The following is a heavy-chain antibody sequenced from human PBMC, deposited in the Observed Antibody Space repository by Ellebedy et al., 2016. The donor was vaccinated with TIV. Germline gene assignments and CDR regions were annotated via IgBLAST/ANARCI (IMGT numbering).Heavy chain of an antibody. CDR2: IKQDGCEK. Sequence: GGSLRLXXAASGFSFSSFWMTWVRQAPGKGLEWVANIKQDGCEKNYVDSVKGRFTISRDNAKNSFYLQMNSLRAEDTAVYYCVRDVPAFMIPFGGVIVWGQGTLVTVSS. CDR3: VRDVPAFMIPFGGVIV. J-gene: IGHJ4*02. D-gene: IGHD3-16*02. CDR1: GFSFSSFW. V-gene: IGHV3-7*03.